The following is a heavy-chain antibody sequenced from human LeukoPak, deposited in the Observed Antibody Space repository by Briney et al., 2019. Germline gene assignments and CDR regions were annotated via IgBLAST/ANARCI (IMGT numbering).Heavy chain of an antibody. D-gene: IGHD5-18*01. CDR1: GFTFDDYA. V-gene: IGHV3-9*01. J-gene: IGHJ4*02. CDR3: AKALSGYSYGTFDF. Sequence: GGSLRLSCAASGFTFDDYAMHWGRQAPGKGLEWGSGISWNSGTIGYADSVKGRFTISRDNAKNSLYLQMNSLRAEDTALYYRAKALSGYSYGTFDFWGQGTLVTVSS. CDR2: ISWNSGTI.